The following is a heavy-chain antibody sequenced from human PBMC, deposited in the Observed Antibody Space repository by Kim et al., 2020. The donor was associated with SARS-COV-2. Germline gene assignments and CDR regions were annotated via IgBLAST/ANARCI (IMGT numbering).Heavy chain of an antibody. J-gene: IGHJ6*02. Sequence: SQTLSLTCAISGDSVSSNSAAWNWIRQSPSRGLEWLGRTYYRSKWYNDYAVSVKSRITINPDTSKNQFSLQLNSVTPEDTAVYYCARDRWEEVWFGELFHYYYYGMDVWGQGTTVTVSS. CDR1: GDSVSSNSAA. D-gene: IGHD3-10*01. CDR2: TYYRSKWYN. CDR3: ARDRWEEVWFGELFHYYYYGMDV. V-gene: IGHV6-1*01.